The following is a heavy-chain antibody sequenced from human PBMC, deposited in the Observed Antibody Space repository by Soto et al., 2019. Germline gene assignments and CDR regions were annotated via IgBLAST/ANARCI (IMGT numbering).Heavy chain of an antibody. CDR2: ISGSGGST. D-gene: IGHD6-19*01. V-gene: IGHV3-23*01. J-gene: IGHJ4*02. CDR3: AKAPQPVEQWPAGDY. Sequence: EVQLLESGGGLVQPGGSLRLSCAASGFTFSSYAMSWVRQAPGKGLEWVSAISGSGGSTYYADSVKGRFTISRDNSKNTLYRQMNSLRAEDTAVYYCAKAPQPVEQWPAGDYWGQGTLVTVSS. CDR1: GFTFSSYA.